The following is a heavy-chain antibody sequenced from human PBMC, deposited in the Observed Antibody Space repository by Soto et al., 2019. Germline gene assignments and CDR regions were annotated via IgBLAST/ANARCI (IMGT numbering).Heavy chain of an antibody. D-gene: IGHD2-15*01. CDR2: TYYSGST. Sequence: PSETLSLTCTVSGGSISGYHWSWIRQPPGKGLERNGPTYYSGSTNYNTSLTSRGTISVDTSKNQITHCGPDRVRLSAKRGKGQEWVSSISGSGGGTYYVDAVKGRFTISRDNSKNTLYLQMNSLRAEDTSLYYCAKDVDY. CDR1: GGSISGYH. CDR3: QEWVSSISGSGGGTYYVDAVKGRFTISRDNSKNTLYLQMNSLRAEDTSLYYCAKDVDY. J-gene: IGHJ4*01. V-gene: IGHV4-59*01.